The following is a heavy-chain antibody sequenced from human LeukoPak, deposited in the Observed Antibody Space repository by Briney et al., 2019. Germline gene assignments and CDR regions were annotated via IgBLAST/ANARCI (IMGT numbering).Heavy chain of an antibody. CDR2: IIPILGIA. J-gene: IGHJ6*02. V-gene: IGHV1-69*04. CDR1: GGTFSSYA. CDR3: AYPGSVGSYGMDV. Sequence: GSSVKVSCKASGGTFSSYAISWVRQAPGQGLEWMGRIIPILGIANYAQKFQGRVTITADKSTSTAYMELSSLRSEDTAVYYCAYPGSVGSYGMDVWGQGTTVTVSS. D-gene: IGHD3-10*01.